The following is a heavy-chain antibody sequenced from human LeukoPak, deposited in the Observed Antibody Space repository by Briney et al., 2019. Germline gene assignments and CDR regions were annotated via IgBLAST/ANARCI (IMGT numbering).Heavy chain of an antibody. J-gene: IGHJ4*02. V-gene: IGHV4-61*01. CDR3: ARGQVYFDC. Sequence: SETLSLTCTVSGGSVSSGSYYWSWVRQPPGKGLEWIGYVHYTGSTNYNPFLRGRVTISVDTAKNQFSLRLTSVTAADTAVYYCARGQVYFDCWGQGTLVTVSS. CDR2: VHYTGST. CDR1: GGSVSSGSYY.